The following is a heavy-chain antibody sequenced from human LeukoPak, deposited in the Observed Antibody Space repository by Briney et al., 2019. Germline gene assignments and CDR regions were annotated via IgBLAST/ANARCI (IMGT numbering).Heavy chain of an antibody. CDR3: ANRRCTGTSCYLDY. V-gene: IGHV3-23*01. CDR1: GFTFSNYA. Sequence: QPGGSLRLSCAASGFTFSNYAMSWVRQAPGKGLEWVSAITGSGDTTYYAGSVKGRFAISRDNSKHTVYLQMNSLRAEDTAVYCCANRRCTGTSCYLDYWGQGTLVTVSS. J-gene: IGHJ4*02. D-gene: IGHD2-2*01. CDR2: ITGSGDTT.